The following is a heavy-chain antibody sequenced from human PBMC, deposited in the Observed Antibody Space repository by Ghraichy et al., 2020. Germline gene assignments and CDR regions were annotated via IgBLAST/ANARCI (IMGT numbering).Heavy chain of an antibody. Sequence: GGSLRLSCAASGFTFSTYSMSWVRQAPGKGLEWVANIKQDGSEKYYVDSVKGRFTISRDNAKNSLYLQMNSLKAEDAAVYYCARVFYRGSNDHWGQGTLVTVSS. CDR3: ARVFYRGSNDH. CDR1: GFTFSTYS. CDR2: IKQDGSEK. V-gene: IGHV3-7*03. D-gene: IGHD1-26*01. J-gene: IGHJ4*02.